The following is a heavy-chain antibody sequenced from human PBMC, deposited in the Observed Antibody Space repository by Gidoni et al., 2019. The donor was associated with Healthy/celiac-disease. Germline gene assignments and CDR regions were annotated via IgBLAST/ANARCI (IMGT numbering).Heavy chain of an antibody. CDR3: ARDARYCSSTSCYGYFDL. CDR1: GGSISSSNW. J-gene: IGHJ2*01. V-gene: IGHV4-4*02. CDR2: IYHSGST. Sequence: TLSLTCAVSGGSISSSNWWSWVRQPPGKGLEWIGEIYHSGSTNYNPSLKSRVTISVDKSKNQFSLKLSSVTAADTAVYYCARDARYCSSTSCYGYFDLWGRGTLVTVSS. D-gene: IGHD2-2*01.